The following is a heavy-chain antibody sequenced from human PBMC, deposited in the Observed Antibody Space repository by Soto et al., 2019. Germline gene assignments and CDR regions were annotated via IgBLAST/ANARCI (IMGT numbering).Heavy chain of an antibody. Sequence: SETLSLTCTVSGGSISRGENYWGWIRQTPGKGLEWIGNIDYSGNTYDNPSLKSRVSISVDTSKNQFSLKLSSVTAADTAMYYCARPWPAPRPNGDWFDPWGQGTLVTVSS. CDR1: GGSISRGENY. CDR3: ARPWPAPRPNGDWFDP. CDR2: IDYSGNT. J-gene: IGHJ5*02. V-gene: IGHV4-30-4*01. D-gene: IGHD7-27*01.